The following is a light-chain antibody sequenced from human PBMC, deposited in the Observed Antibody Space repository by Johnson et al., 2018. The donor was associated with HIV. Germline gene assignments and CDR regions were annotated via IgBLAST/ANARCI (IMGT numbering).Light chain of an antibody. CDR1: SSNVGSSF. CDR3: GTWDSSLSSYV. V-gene: IGLV1-51*01. J-gene: IGLJ1*01. CDR2: YNN. Sequence: QSVLTQPPSVSAAPGQTVTISCSGSSSNVGSSFVSWYRQVPGTVPKLLIYYNNKRPSGIPGRFSGSKSGPSATLGITGLQTGDEADYYCGTWDSSLSSYVFGPGTKVTVL.